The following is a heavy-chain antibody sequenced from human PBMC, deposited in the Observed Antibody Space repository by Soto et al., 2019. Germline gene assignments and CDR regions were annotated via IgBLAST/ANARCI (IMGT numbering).Heavy chain of an antibody. Sequence: SEPLSLTCAVSGYSISSGYYWGWIRQPPGKGLEWIGSIYHSGSTYYNPSLKSRVTISVDTSKNQFSLKLSSVTAADTAVYYCARDGNYDILTGYYNVCWFDPWGQGTLVTVSS. CDR3: ARDGNYDILTGYYNVCWFDP. V-gene: IGHV4-38-2*02. CDR2: IYHSGST. J-gene: IGHJ5*02. D-gene: IGHD3-9*01. CDR1: GYSISSGYY.